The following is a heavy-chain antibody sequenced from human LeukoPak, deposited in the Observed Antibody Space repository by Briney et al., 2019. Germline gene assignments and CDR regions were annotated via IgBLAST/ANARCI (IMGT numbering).Heavy chain of an antibody. Sequence: ASVKVSCKASGYTFTSYYMHWVRQAPGQGLEWMGIINPSGGSTSYAQKFQGRVTMTRDTSTSTVYMELSSLRSEDTAVYYCARDGDYGGTFPGYYFDYWGQGTLVTVSS. D-gene: IGHD4-23*01. CDR2: INPSGGST. J-gene: IGHJ4*02. CDR1: GYTFTSYY. V-gene: IGHV1-46*01. CDR3: ARDGDYGGTFPGYYFDY.